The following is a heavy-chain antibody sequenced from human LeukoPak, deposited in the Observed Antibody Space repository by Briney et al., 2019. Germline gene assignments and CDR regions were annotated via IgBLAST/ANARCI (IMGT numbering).Heavy chain of an antibody. Sequence: GGSLRLSCAASGFTFSSYWMTWVRQAPGKGLEWVANIKQDGGAKYYVDSVKGRFTISRDNARNSLYLQMNSLRAEDTAVYYCARLTNSGTYLYYFDYWGQGALVTVSS. J-gene: IGHJ4*02. CDR3: ARLTNSGTYLYYFDY. D-gene: IGHD1-26*01. V-gene: IGHV3-7*01. CDR1: GFTFSSYW. CDR2: IKQDGGAK.